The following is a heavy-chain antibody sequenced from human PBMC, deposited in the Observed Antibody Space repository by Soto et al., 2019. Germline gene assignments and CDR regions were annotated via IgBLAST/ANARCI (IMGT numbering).Heavy chain of an antibody. CDR2: IYYSGST. D-gene: IGHD3-22*01. Sequence: SETLSLTCTVSGGSISIGGYYWSCIRQHPGKGLEWIGYIYYSGSTYYNPSLKSRVTISVDTSKNQFSLKLSSVTAADTAVYYCARSYYDSSGYYYDTRWFDPWGQGTLVTVSS. V-gene: IGHV4-31*03. CDR3: ARSYYDSSGYYYDTRWFDP. CDR1: GGSISIGGYY. J-gene: IGHJ5*02.